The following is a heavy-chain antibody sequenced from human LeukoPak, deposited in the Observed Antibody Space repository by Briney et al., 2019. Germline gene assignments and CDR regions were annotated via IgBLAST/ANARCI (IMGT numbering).Heavy chain of an antibody. CDR1: GFTFTGYW. D-gene: IGHD2-15*01. J-gene: IGHJ4*02. V-gene: IGHV3-74*01. Sequence: GGSLRLSCAASGFTFTGYWMHWVRQAPGKGLVWVSRINSDGSSTNYADSVKGRFTISRDNAKNTLFLQMNSLRDEDTAVYYCTRGGSPKPFDYWGQGTLVTVSS. CDR2: INSDGSST. CDR3: TRGGSPKPFDY.